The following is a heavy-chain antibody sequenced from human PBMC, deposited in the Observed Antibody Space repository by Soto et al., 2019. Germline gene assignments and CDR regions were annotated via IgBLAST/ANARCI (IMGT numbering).Heavy chain of an antibody. CDR3: ARSVEWYGERGLDI. D-gene: IGHD3-10*01. Sequence: QVQLVESGGGVVQPGRSLRLPCAASGFTLSTYGMHWVRQAPGKGLEWLAVIRNDGSKKDYADSVKGRFSISRDNSKNTLYLQMNSLRAEDTAIYYCARSVEWYGERGLDIWGQGAMVIVSS. V-gene: IGHV3-33*01. CDR1: GFTLSTYG. J-gene: IGHJ3*02. CDR2: IRNDGSKK.